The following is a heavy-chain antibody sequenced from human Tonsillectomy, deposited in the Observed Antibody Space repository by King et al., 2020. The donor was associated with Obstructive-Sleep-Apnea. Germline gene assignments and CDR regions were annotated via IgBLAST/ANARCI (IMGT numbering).Heavy chain of an antibody. D-gene: IGHD5-18*01. Sequence: ITLKESGPTLVKPTQTLTLTCTFSGFSLNTSGVSVGWIRQPPGKALEWLALIYWDDDKRYSPSLKSRLTITKDTSENQVVLTMTNMDPVDTATYFCSHQVVDTATDYWGQGTLVTVSS. CDR3: SHQVVDTATDY. CDR2: IYWDDDK. J-gene: IGHJ4*02. CDR1: GFSLNTSGVS. V-gene: IGHV2-5*02.